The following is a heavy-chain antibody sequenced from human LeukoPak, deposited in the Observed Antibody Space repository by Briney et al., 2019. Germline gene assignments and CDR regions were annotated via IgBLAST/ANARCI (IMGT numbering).Heavy chain of an antibody. CDR2: IYTSGST. V-gene: IGHV4-4*07. CDR1: GGSISSYY. Sequence: PSESLSLTCTVSGGSISSYYWSWIRQPAGKGLEWIGRIYTSGSTNYNPSLKSRVTMSVDTSKNQFSLKLSSVTAADTAVYYCAILPTYYDILTGYHKPYNWFDPWGQGTLVTVSS. J-gene: IGHJ5*02. D-gene: IGHD3-9*01. CDR3: AILPTYYDILTGYHKPYNWFDP.